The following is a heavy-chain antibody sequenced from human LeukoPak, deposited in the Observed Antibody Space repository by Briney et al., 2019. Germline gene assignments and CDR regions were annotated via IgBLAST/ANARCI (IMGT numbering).Heavy chain of an antibody. D-gene: IGHD3-3*02. J-gene: IGHJ4*02. CDR3: VASVSGPDY. Sequence: GGALRLCCAASGFTFSDSTMHSVRQASGKGLELVIRIRSKANSYATSYAASVKASFTISREESNSTAYLQMNSLKSEATAVYYCVASVSGPDYWGQGTLVTVSS. CDR2: IRSKANSYAT. CDR1: GFTFSDST. V-gene: IGHV3-73*01.